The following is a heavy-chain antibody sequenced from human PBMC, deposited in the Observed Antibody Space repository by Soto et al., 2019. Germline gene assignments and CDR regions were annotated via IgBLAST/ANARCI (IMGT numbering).Heavy chain of an antibody. D-gene: IGHD4-17*01. V-gene: IGHV3-30*18. Sequence: QVQLVGSGGGVVQPGRSLRLSCAASGFIFSTYGRHWVRQAPGKGLEWLSVISYDGNNKYYADSVKGRFTISRDNSKNTLWLQMDSLRTEDTAVYYCANDLLLTTITTVGDWGQGTLVTVSS. CDR2: ISYDGNNK. J-gene: IGHJ4*02. CDR3: ANDLLLTTITTVGD. CDR1: GFIFSTYG.